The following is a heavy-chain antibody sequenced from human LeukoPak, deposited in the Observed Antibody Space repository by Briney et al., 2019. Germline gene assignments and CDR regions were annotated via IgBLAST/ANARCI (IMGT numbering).Heavy chain of an antibody. CDR3: ARDGYSDSSGYDYPPSV. CDR1: GGSTSSSSYY. J-gene: IGHJ4*02. Sequence: PSETLSLTCTVSGGSTSSSSYYWGWIRQPPGKGLEWIGYMSYSGSSNYNPSLRSRVTISVDASKKQFSLKLSSVTTADTAVYYCARDGYSDSSGYDYPPSVWGQGTLVTVSS. D-gene: IGHD3-22*01. CDR2: MSYSGSS. V-gene: IGHV4-61*01.